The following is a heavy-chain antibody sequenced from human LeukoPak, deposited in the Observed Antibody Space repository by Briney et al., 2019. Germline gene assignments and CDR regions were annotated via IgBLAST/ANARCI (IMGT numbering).Heavy chain of an antibody. D-gene: IGHD4-17*01. CDR1: GFTFRDYT. J-gene: IGHJ4*02. Sequence: GGSLRLSCAASGFTFRDYTMNWVRQAPGKGLEWVSGIYGSGGGQTFYADSVRGRFIISRDDSRNLVFLHMDRLRVEDTGLYYCAKDVKSDGVWDIDHWGQGTVVTVSS. CDR2: IYGSGGGQT. CDR3: AKDVKSDGVWDIDH. V-gene: IGHV3-23*01.